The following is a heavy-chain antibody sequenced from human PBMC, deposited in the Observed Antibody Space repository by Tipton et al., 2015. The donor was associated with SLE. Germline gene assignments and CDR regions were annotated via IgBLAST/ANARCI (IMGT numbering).Heavy chain of an antibody. D-gene: IGHD6-13*01. CDR3: ARVKQQLVLLFAFDI. CDR2: ISAYNGNT. V-gene: IGHV1-18*01. CDR1: GYTFTSYG. J-gene: IGHJ3*02. Sequence: QSGAEVKKPGASVKVSCKASGYTFTSYGISWVRQDPGQGLEWMGWISAYNGNTNYAQKLQGRVTMTTDTSTSTAYRELRSLRSVDTAVYYCARVKQQLVLLFAFDIWGQGTIVTVSS.